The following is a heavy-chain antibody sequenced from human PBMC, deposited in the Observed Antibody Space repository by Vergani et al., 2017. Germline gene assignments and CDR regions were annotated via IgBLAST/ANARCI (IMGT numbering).Heavy chain of an antibody. CDR2: ISYDGSNK. J-gene: IGHJ4*02. CDR3: ATTRVYCSSTSCLF. V-gene: IGHV3-30*03. Sequence: QVQLVESGGGVVQPGRSLRLSCAASGFTFSSYGMHWVRQAPGKGLEWVAVISYDGSNKCYADSVKGRFTISRDNSKNTLYLQMNSLRAEDTAVYYCATTRVYCSSTSCLFWGQGTLVTVSS. CDR1: GFTFSSYG. D-gene: IGHD2-2*01.